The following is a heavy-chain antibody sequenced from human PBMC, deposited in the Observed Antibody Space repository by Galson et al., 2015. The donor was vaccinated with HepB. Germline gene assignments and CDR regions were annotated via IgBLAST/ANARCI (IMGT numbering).Heavy chain of an antibody. CDR3: ARGAYSSAFAP. Sequence: SLRLSCAASGFTFSSYDLHWVRHATGKGLEWVSAIGTAGDTYYPGAVKGRFTISRENARNSLYLQMNSLGDGETAVYYCARGAYSSAFAPWGQGTLVTVSS. CDR2: IGTAGDT. CDR1: GFTFSSYD. D-gene: IGHD6-25*01. V-gene: IGHV3-13*01. J-gene: IGHJ5*02.